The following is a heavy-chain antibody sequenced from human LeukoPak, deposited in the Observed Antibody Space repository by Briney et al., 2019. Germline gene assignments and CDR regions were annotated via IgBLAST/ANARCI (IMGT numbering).Heavy chain of an antibody. V-gene: IGHV3-23*01. J-gene: IGHJ4*02. CDR2: ISGSGGST. Sequence: GGSLRLSCAASGFTFSSYAMSWVRQAPGKGLEWVSAISGSGGSTYYADSVKGRFTISRDNSKNTLYLQMNSLRAADTAVYYWAKDPPGYSSGWGEGYLGQGTLVTVSS. CDR3: AKDPPGYSSGWGEGY. D-gene: IGHD6-19*01. CDR1: GFTFSSYA.